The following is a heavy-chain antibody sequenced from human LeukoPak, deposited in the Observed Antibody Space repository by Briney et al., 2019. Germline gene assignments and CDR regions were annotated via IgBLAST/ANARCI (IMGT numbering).Heavy chain of an antibody. V-gene: IGHV3-23*01. D-gene: IGHD1-1*01. J-gene: IGHJ6*02. CDR1: GFTFSSYA. CDR3: AKSRTTQYYYYGMDV. CDR2: ISGSGGST. Sequence: GGSLRLSCAASGFTFSSYAVSWVRQAPGKGLEWVSAISGSGGSTYYADSVKGRFTISRDNSKNTLYLQMNSLRAEDTAVYYCAKSRTTQYYYYGMDVWGQGTTVTVSS.